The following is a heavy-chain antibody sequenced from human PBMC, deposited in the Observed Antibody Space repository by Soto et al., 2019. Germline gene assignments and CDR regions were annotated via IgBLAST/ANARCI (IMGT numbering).Heavy chain of an antibody. CDR3: ARDAVVVPAAIWEYYYYGMDV. V-gene: IGHV1-18*01. CDR1: GYTFTSYG. J-gene: IGHJ6*02. Sequence: ASVKVSCKASGYTFTSYGISWVRQAPGQGLEWMGWISAYNGNTNYAQKLQGRVTMTTDTSTSTAYMEQRSLRSDDTAVHYCARDAVVVPAAIWEYYYYGMDVWGQGTTVTVSS. D-gene: IGHD2-2*01. CDR2: ISAYNGNT.